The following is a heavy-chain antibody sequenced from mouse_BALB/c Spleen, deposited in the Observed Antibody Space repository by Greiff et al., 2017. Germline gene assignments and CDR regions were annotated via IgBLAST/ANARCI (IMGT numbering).Heavy chain of an antibody. J-gene: IGHJ4*01. CDR2: IWAGGST. CDR3: ARSMITTVYAMDY. V-gene: IGHV2-9*02. D-gene: IGHD2-4*01. Sequence: VHLVESGPGLVAPSQSLSITCTVSGFSLTSYGVHWVRQPPGKGLEWLGVIWAGGSTNYNSALMSRLSISKDNSKSQVFLKMNSLQTDDTAMYYCARSMITTVYAMDYWGQGTSVTVSS. CDR1: GFSLTSYG.